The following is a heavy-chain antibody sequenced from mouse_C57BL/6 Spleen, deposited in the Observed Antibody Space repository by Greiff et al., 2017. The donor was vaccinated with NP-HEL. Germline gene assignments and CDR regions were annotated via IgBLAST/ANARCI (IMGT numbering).Heavy chain of an antibody. CDR1: GYTFTDYY. D-gene: IGHD3-2*02. J-gene: IGHJ3*01. CDR2: IYPGSGNT. Sequence: QVQLQQSGAELVRPGASVKLSCKASGYTFTDYYINWVKQRPGQGLEWIARIYPGSGNTYYNEKFKGKATLTAEKSSSTAYMQLSSLTSEDSAVYFCARSAQATWVLFAYWGQGTLVAVSA. CDR3: ARSAQATWVLFAY. V-gene: IGHV1-76*01.